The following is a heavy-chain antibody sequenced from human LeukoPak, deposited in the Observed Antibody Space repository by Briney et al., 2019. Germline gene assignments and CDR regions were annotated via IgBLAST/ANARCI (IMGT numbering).Heavy chain of an antibody. CDR3: ARSRETGTPYYYYYGMDV. CDR2: IIPIFGTA. J-gene: IGHJ6*02. Sequence: GASVKVSCKASGGTFSSYAISWVRQAPGQGLEWMGGIIPIFGTANYAQKFQGRVTITADESTSTAYMELSSLRFEDTAVYYCARSRETGTPYYYYYGMDVWGQGTTVTVSS. D-gene: IGHD1-7*01. V-gene: IGHV1-69*13. CDR1: GGTFSSYA.